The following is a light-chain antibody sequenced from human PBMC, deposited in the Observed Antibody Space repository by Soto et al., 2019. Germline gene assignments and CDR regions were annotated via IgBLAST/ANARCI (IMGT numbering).Light chain of an antibody. V-gene: IGLV8-61*01. CDR3: VLYMGSGIWV. J-gene: IGLJ3*02. Sequence: QTVVTQEPSFSVSPGGTVTITCGLSSGSVSTSNYPSWYQQTPGQAPRTLIYSINTRSSGVPDRFSGSILGNKAALTITGAQADDESDYYCVLYMGSGIWVFGGGTKLTVL. CDR2: SIN. CDR1: SGSVSTSNY.